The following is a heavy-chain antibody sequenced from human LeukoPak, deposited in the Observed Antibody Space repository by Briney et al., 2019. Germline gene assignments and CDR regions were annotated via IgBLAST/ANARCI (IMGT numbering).Heavy chain of an antibody. Sequence: GGSLRLSCAASGFTFSNYAMTWVRQAPGKGLEWVSTLSGSGTSTDCADSVKGRFTISRDNSNNALYLQMNNLRAEDTAVYYCARVSSAFYYLDYWGQGTLVTVSS. J-gene: IGHJ4*02. CDR1: GFTFSNYA. CDR2: LSGSGTST. D-gene: IGHD6-19*01. V-gene: IGHV3-23*01. CDR3: ARVSSAFYYLDY.